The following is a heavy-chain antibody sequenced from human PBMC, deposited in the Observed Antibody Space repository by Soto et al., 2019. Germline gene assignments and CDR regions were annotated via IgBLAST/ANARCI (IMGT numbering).Heavy chain of an antibody. D-gene: IGHD5-18*01. CDR2: IFSNDEK. V-gene: IGHV2-26*01. J-gene: IGHJ4*02. CDR1: GFSLSNARMG. CDR3: ARIGYSYGYSSSPATDY. Sequence: QVTLKESGPVLVKPTEPLTLTCTVSGFSLSNARMGVSWIRQPPGKALEWLAHIFSNDEKSYSTSLKSRPTISKDTSKSQVVLTMTNMDPVDTATYYCARIGYSYGYSSSPATDYWGQGTLVTVSS.